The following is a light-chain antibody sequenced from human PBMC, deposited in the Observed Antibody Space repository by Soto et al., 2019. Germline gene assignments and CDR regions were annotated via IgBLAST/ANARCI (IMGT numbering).Light chain of an antibody. CDR1: KTISSW. Sequence: DMRVIQTSSARRVGVECRSRRTCWASKTISSWLAWYQQKPGKAPKLLIYKASTLKSGVPSRLSGSGYGTELTITISSMQTDDVETYQCHHYHRYSQACGQGTKVDIK. CDR3: HHYHRYSQA. V-gene: IGKV1-5*03. CDR2: KAS. J-gene: IGKJ1*01.